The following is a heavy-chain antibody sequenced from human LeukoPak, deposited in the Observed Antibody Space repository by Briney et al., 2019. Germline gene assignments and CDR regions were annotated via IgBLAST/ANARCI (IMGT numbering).Heavy chain of an antibody. CDR3: ARASYSGSYYHYYYYMDV. J-gene: IGHJ6*03. CDR1: GGSISSSSYY. Sequence: SETLSLTCTVSGGSISSSSYYWGWIRQPPGKGLEWIGSIYYSGSTYYNPSLKSRVTISVDTSKNQFSLKLSSVTAADTAVYYCARASYSGSYYHYYYYMDVWGKGTTVTVSS. D-gene: IGHD1-26*01. V-gene: IGHV4-39*07. CDR2: IYYSGST.